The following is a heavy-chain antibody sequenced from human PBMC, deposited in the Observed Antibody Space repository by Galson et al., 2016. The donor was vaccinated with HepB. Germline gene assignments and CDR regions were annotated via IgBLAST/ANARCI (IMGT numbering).Heavy chain of an antibody. CDR2: ISVTSTYT. CDR3: ARDRGSYCGGDCSDYYFDY. Sequence: SLRLSCAASGFTFSDYYMSWIRQAPGKGLEWVSYISVTSTYTNYADSVKGRFTVSRDNAKNSLYLQMNTLRAEDTAFYYCARDRGSYCGGDCSDYYFDYWGQGTLVTVSS. J-gene: IGHJ4*02. D-gene: IGHD2-21*02. V-gene: IGHV3-11*06. CDR1: GFTFSDYY.